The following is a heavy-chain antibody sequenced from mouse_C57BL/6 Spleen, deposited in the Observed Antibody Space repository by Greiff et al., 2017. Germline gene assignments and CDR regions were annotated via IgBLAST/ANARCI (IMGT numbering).Heavy chain of an antibody. V-gene: IGHV1-82*01. D-gene: IGHD2-1*01. Sequence: LVESGPELVKPGASVKISCKASGYAFSSSWMNWVKQRPGKGLEWIGRIYPGDGDTNYNGKFKGKATLTADKSSSTAYMQLSSLTSEDSAVYFCARHIYYGTLYYVDYWGQGTTLTVSS. CDR1: GYAFSSSW. CDR2: IYPGDGDT. J-gene: IGHJ2*01. CDR3: ARHIYYGTLYYVDY.